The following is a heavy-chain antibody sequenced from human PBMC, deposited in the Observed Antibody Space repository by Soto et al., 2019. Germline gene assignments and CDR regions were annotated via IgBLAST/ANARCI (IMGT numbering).Heavy chain of an antibody. J-gene: IGHJ4*02. CDR3: ARDTPPRGYYLDY. CDR2: ISYDGSNK. CDR1: GFTFSSYA. V-gene: IGHV3-30*09. Sequence: PGGSLRLSCAASGFTFSSYAMHGVRQAPGKGLEWVAVISYDGSNKYYADSGKGRFAISRDNSKNTLYLQMNSLRAEDTAVYYCARDTPPRGYYLDYWGQGTLVTVSS.